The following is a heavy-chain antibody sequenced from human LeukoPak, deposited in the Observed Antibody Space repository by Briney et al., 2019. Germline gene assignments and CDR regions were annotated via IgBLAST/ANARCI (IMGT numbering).Heavy chain of an antibody. CDR1: GDSVSSNSAA. D-gene: IGHD3-9*01. V-gene: IGHV6-1*01. CDR2: TYYRSKWYN. CDR3: AREHYDLLTGPGGVDY. J-gene: IGHJ4*02. Sequence: SQTLSLTCAISGDSVSSNSAAWNWIRQSPSRGLEWLGRTYYRSKWYNEYAVSVKSRITINPDTSKNQFSLKLNSVTAADTAVYYCAREHYDLLTGPGGVDYWGQGTLVTVSS.